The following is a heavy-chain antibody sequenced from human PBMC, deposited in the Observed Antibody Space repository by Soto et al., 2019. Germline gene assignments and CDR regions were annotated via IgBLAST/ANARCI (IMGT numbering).Heavy chain of an antibody. CDR3: AAFIAAAGLNWFDP. V-gene: IGHV3-23*01. D-gene: IGHD6-13*01. J-gene: IGHJ5*02. Sequence: GGSLRLSCAASGFTFSSCAMSWVRQAPGKGLEWVSAISGSGGSTYYADSVKGRFTISRDNSKNTLYLQMNSLRAEDTAVYYCAAFIAAAGLNWFDPWGQGTLVTVSS. CDR1: GFTFSSCA. CDR2: ISGSGGST.